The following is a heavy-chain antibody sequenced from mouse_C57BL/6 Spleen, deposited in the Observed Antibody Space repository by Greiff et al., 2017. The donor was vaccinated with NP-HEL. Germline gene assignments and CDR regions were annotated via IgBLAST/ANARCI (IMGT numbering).Heavy chain of an antibody. J-gene: IGHJ2*01. Sequence: VMLVESGPELVKPGASVKISCKASGYAFSSSWMNWVKQRPGKGLEWIGRIYPGDGDTNYNGKFKGKATLTADKSSSTAYMQLSSLTSEDSAVYFCARSGGNYGYFDYWGQGTTLTVSS. D-gene: IGHD2-1*01. CDR1: GYAFSSSW. CDR3: ARSGGNYGYFDY. V-gene: IGHV1-82*01. CDR2: IYPGDGDT.